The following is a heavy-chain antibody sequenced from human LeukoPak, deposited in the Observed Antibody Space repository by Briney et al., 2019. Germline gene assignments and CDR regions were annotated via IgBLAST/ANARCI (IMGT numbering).Heavy chain of an antibody. D-gene: IGHD3-10*01. CDR3: ARSIMGGGAFDY. V-gene: IGHV3-7*03. J-gene: IGHJ4*02. CDR1: GFTFSSYW. CDR2: IKEDGSEK. Sequence: PGGSLRVSCAASGFTFSSYWLNWVRQTPGKGLEGVANIKEDGSEKYHVDSVKGRFTISRDNAKGSLYLQMNSLRAEDTALYYCARSIMGGGAFDYWGQGSQVTVSS.